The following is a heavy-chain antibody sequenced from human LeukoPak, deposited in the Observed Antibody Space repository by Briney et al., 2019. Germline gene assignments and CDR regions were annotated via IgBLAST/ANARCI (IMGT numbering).Heavy chain of an antibody. CDR2: ISSSGSTI. D-gene: IGHD4-17*01. CDR1: GFTFSDCY. J-gene: IGHJ5*02. Sequence: GGSLRLSCAASGFTFSDCYMSWIRQAPGKGLEWVSYISSSGSTIYYADSVKGRFTISRDNAKNSLYLQMNSLRAEDTAVYYCARERMTTVTTFDPWGQGTLVTVSS. CDR3: ARERMTTVTTFDP. V-gene: IGHV3-11*01.